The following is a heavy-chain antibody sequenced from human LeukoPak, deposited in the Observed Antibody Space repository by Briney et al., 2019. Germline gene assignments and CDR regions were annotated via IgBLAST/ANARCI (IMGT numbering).Heavy chain of an antibody. J-gene: IGHJ4*02. CDR1: GFTFSSYS. Sequence: GGSLRLSCAASGFTFSSYSMNWVRQAPGKGLEWVSSISSSSSYLYYADSVKGRFTISRDNAKNSLYLQMNSLRAEDTAVYYCAKVRGWTAAGTFDYWGQGTLVTVSS. D-gene: IGHD6-13*01. CDR2: ISSSSSYL. CDR3: AKVRGWTAAGTFDY. V-gene: IGHV3-21*01.